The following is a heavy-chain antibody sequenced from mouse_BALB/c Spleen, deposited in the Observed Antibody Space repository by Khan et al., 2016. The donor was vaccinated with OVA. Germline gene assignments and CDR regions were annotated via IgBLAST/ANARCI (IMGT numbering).Heavy chain of an antibody. CDR1: GYSFTLYY. D-gene: IGHD2-14*01. CDR2: VNPNTDNI. Sequence: EVQLVESGPDLVKPGASVKISCKASGYSFTLYYMSWVKQSHGKSLEWIGRVNPNTDNINYNQEFKGKAILTVDKSSNTAYMELRSLTSEDSSVYFSSRGYDYFDSWGQGTLVTVSA. J-gene: IGHJ3*01. V-gene: IGHV1-26*01. CDR3: SRGYDYFDS.